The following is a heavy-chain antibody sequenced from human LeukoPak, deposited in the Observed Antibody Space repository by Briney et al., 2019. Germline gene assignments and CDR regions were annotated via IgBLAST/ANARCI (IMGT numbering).Heavy chain of an antibody. Sequence: GGSLRLSCAASGSTFSDSWMSWVRQAPGKGLEWVANMNQDGSAKGYVDSVKGRSTISRDNARNSLYLQMSSLRPEDTAVYYCATYTHWVAGDVWGQGTTVTVSS. CDR2: MNQDGSAK. CDR1: GSTFSDSW. J-gene: IGHJ6*02. CDR3: ATYTHWVAGDV. D-gene: IGHD3-16*01. V-gene: IGHV3-7*01.